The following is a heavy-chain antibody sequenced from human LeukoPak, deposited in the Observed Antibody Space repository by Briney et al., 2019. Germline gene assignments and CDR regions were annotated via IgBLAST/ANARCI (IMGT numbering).Heavy chain of an antibody. CDR1: GFTFSSYE. J-gene: IGHJ6*04. CDR2: ISSGGTTI. Sequence: PGGSLRLSCAASGFTFSSYEMIWVRQAPGKGLEWVSYISSGGTTIYYADSVKGRFTISRDNAKNSLYLQMNSLRAEDTAVYYCAELGITMIGGVWGKGTTVTISS. D-gene: IGHD3-10*02. CDR3: AELGITMIGGV. V-gene: IGHV3-48*03.